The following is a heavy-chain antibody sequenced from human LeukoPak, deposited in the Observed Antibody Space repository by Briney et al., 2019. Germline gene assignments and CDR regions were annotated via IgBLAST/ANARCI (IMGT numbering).Heavy chain of an antibody. D-gene: IGHD7-27*01. J-gene: IGHJ5*02. V-gene: IGHV3-13*04. Sequence: GGSLRLSCAASGFTFSSHDMHWVRQAAGKGLEWVSGFIPAGDRYYAESVKGRFTISRENSKSSLYLEMNSLRAGDTAVYYCVRGGVWGLSSNWLEAWGQGTLVVVSS. CDR1: GFTFSSHD. CDR2: FIPAGDR. CDR3: VRGGVWGLSSNWLEA.